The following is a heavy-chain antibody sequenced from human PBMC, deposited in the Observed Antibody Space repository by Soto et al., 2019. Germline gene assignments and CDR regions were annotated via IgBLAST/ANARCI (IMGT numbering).Heavy chain of an antibody. CDR3: ARGGGNFPYFDS. CDR1: GNTLTASA. V-gene: IGHV1-3*01. Sequence: QVQLVQSGAEVKRPGASVKVACRASGNTLTASAVHWVRQAPGQRLEWMGWIIAGNGNTKYSQKFQGRLTITRDTTATTADMELNSLRSEDTAVYFCARGGGNFPYFDSWGQGTLVTVSS. CDR2: IIAGNGNT. D-gene: IGHD1-7*01. J-gene: IGHJ4*02.